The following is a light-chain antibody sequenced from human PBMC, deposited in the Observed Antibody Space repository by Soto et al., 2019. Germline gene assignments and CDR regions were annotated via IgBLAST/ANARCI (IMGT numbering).Light chain of an antibody. Sequence: EIVMTQSPATLSVSPGERVTLSCRASQRVSSNLAWYQQKPGQAPRLLIYGASTRATGIPARFSGSRSGTEFTLTISSLQSEDFAVYYCQQYNNWPYTFGQGTKLEIK. CDR1: QRVSSN. CDR2: GAS. CDR3: QQYNNWPYT. J-gene: IGKJ2*01. V-gene: IGKV3-15*01.